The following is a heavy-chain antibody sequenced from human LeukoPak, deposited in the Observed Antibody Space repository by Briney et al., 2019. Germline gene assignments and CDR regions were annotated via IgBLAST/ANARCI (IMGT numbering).Heavy chain of an antibody. CDR1: GYTFTSYD. Sequence: ASVKVSCKASGYTFTSYDINWVRQATGQGLEWMGWMNPNSGNTGYAQKFQGRVTITRITSISTAYMGMSSLRSDDTAVYYCVRGAKCSGADCDSTKEYVYYFDYWGQGTLVAVSS. CDR3: VRGAKCSGADCDSTKEYVYYFDY. J-gene: IGHJ4*02. D-gene: IGHD6-25*01. V-gene: IGHV1-8*03. CDR2: MNPNSGNT.